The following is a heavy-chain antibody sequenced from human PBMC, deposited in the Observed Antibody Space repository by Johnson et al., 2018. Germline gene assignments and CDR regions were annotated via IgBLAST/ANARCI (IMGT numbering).Heavy chain of an antibody. V-gene: IGHV3-23*04. CDR1: GFTFSNAW. CDR2: ISGSGGST. CDR3: AKAEQWLVRDAFDI. J-gene: IGHJ3*02. D-gene: IGHD6-19*01. Sequence: VQLVQSGGGLVKPGGSLRLSCAASGFTFSNAWMNWVRQAPGKGLEWVSGISGSGGSTYYADSVKGRFTISRDNSKNTLYLQMNNLRAEDTAVYYRAKAEQWLVRDAFDIWGQGTMVTVSS.